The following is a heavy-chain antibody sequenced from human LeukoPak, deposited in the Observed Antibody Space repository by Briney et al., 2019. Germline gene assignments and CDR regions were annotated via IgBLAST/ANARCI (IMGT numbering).Heavy chain of an antibody. V-gene: IGHV4-59*01. J-gene: IGHJ4*02. Sequence: SETLSLTCTVSGGSISSYYWRWIRQPPGKGLEWIGYIYYSGSTNYNPSLKSRVTISVDTSKNQFSLKLSSVTAADTAVYYCARAGYYYDSSGYPLDYWGQGTLVTVSS. CDR3: ARAGYYYDSSGYPLDY. CDR1: GGSISSYY. CDR2: IYYSGST. D-gene: IGHD3-22*01.